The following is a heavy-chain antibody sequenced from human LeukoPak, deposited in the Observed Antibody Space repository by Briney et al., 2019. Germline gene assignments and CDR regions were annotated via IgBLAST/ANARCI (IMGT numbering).Heavy chain of an antibody. CDR2: INHSGST. Sequence: SETLSLTCAVYGGSFSGYYWSWLRQPPGKGLEWIGEINHSGSTNYNPSLKSRVTISVGTSKNQFSLKLSSVTAADTAVYYCARRVVPARSPWFDPWGQGTLVTVSS. V-gene: IGHV4-34*01. J-gene: IGHJ5*02. CDR3: ARRVVPARSPWFDP. D-gene: IGHD2-2*01. CDR1: GGSFSGYY.